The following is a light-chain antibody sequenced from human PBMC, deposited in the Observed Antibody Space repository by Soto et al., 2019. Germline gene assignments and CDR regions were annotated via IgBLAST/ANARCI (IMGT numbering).Light chain of an antibody. V-gene: IGLV2-14*01. CDR2: DVS. J-gene: IGLJ1*01. Sequence: QSALTQPASVSGSPGQSITISCTGTSSDVGGYNYVSWYQQHPAKAPKLMIYDVSNRPSGVSNRFSGSKSGNTASLTVSGLQAEDAADYYCRSYTSSSPRHYVFGTGTQVTVL. CDR3: RSYTSSSPRHYV. CDR1: SSDVGGYNY.